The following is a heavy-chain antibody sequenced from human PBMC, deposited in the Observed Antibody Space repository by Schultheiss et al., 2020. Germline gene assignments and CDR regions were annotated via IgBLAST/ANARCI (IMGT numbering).Heavy chain of an antibody. D-gene: IGHD3-3*01. V-gene: IGHV3-9*01. CDR3: AKVWGNYDFWSGYYTRAFDI. CDR1: GFTFSSYG. Sequence: SLKISCAASGFTFSSYGIHWVRQAPGQGLEWVSGISWNSGSIGYADSVKGRFTISRDNAKNSLYLQMNSLRAEDTALYYCAKVWGNYDFWSGYYTRAFDIWGQGTMVTVSS. CDR2: ISWNSGSI. J-gene: IGHJ3*02.